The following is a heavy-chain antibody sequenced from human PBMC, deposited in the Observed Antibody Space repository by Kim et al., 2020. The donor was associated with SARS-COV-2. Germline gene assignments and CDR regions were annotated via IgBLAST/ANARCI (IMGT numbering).Heavy chain of an antibody. Sequence: SETLSLTCTVSGGSISSGGYYWSWIRQHPGKGLEWIGYIYYSGSTYYNPSLKSRVTISVDTSKNQFSLKLSSVNAADTAVYYCARAPLTIFGVVIQNFDYWGQGTLVTVSS. V-gene: IGHV4-31*03. D-gene: IGHD3-3*01. CDR3: ARAPLTIFGVVIQNFDY. J-gene: IGHJ4*02. CDR2: IYYSGST. CDR1: GGSISSGGYY.